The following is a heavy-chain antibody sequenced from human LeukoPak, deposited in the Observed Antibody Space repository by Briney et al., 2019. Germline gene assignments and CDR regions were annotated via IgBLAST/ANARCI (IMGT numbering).Heavy chain of an antibody. CDR2: ISGSGGST. CDR3: AKWDYDSSGAYFDY. CDR1: GFIFSSYA. J-gene: IGHJ4*02. Sequence: PGGSLRLSCAASGFIFSSYAMSWVRQAPGKGLEWVSAISGSGGSTYYADSVKGRFTISRDNSKNTLYLQMNSLRAEDTAVYYCAKWDYDSSGAYFDYWGQGTLVTVSS. D-gene: IGHD3-22*01. V-gene: IGHV3-23*01.